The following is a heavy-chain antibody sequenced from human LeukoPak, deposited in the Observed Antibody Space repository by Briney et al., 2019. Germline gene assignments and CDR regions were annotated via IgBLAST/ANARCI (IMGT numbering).Heavy chain of an antibody. D-gene: IGHD3-22*01. CDR3: AKDHSPNYYDSSGYFDY. Sequence: GGSLRLSCAASGFTFSSYGMSWVRQAPGKGLEWVSAISGSGGSTYYADSVKGRFTISRDNSKNTLYLQMNSLRAEDTAVYYCAKDHSPNYYDSSGYFDYWGQGTLVTVSS. V-gene: IGHV3-23*01. J-gene: IGHJ4*02. CDR1: GFTFSSYG. CDR2: ISGSGGST.